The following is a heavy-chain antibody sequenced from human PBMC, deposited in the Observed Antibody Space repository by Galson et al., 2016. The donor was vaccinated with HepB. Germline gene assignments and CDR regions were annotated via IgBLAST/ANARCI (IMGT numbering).Heavy chain of an antibody. Sequence: PALVKPTQTLTLTCTFSGFSLSSSAVGVGWIRQPPGKALEWLALTFWDDDKRYSPSLKSRLSITKDTSKKQVFLTMTNMDPVDTATYYCARHYGDHAFDNWGRGTLVTVSS. J-gene: IGHJ4*02. CDR2: TFWDDDK. D-gene: IGHD4-17*01. CDR3: ARHYGDHAFDN. CDR1: GFSLSSSAVG. V-gene: IGHV2-5*02.